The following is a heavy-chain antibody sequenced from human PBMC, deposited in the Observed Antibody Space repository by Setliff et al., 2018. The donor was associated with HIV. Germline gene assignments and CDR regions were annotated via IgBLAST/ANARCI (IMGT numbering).Heavy chain of an antibody. V-gene: IGHV3-23*01. D-gene: IGHD3-10*01. J-gene: IGHJ4*02. CDR1: GFTFDRHT. Sequence: GESLRLSCATSGFTFDRHTMHWFRQVPGKGLEWVSAIAQPDGGVYADSVRGRFAVSRDNAKRILYLQMRSLRAEDTAVYYCAKSLAHSFGSGPYWHSTLYADYWGQGTLVTVS. CDR2: IAQPDGGV. CDR3: AKSLAHSFGSGPYWHSTLYADY.